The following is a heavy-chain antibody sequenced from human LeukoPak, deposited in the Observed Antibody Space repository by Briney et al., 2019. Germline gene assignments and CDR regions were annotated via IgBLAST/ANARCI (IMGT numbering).Heavy chain of an antibody. V-gene: IGHV3-23*01. CDR3: AKVPSPVDIVATIVDY. Sequence: QPGGSLRLSCAASGFTFSSYAMSWVRQAPGKGLEWVSAISGSGGSTYYADSVKGRFTISRDNSKNTLYLQMNSLRAEDTAVYYCAKVPSPVDIVATIVDYWGQGTLVTVSS. CDR2: ISGSGGST. CDR1: GFTFSSYA. D-gene: IGHD5-12*01. J-gene: IGHJ4*02.